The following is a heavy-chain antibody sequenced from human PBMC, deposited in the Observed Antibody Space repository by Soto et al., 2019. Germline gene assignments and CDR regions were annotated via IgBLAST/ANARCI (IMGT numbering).Heavy chain of an antibody. D-gene: IGHD5-12*01. Sequence: QVQLRESGPGLVKPSQTLSLTCSVSGASVAGGSYYWSWVRQPPGKGLELIGYIPSRGRPFYNPSLTSRGTISADTSKNQLSLQLTSVTAADTAGYYCARDTYSGYDFGLWGQGTLVTVSS. CDR3: ARDTYSGYDFGL. V-gene: IGHV4-30-4*01. CDR2: IPSRGRP. J-gene: IGHJ5*02. CDR1: GASVAGGSYY.